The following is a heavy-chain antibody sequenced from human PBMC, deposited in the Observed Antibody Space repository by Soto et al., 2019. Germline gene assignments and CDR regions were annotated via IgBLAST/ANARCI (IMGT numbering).Heavy chain of an antibody. CDR2: IWYDGSKT. CDR3: ARDIWFEKSKCLDY. Sequence: VHLVASGGGVVQPGRSLRLSCVASGFTFSTYGMHWVRQAPGKGLEWVAVIWYDGSKTYYAESVKGRFTISRDNSKNTLYLQMNSLGAEDTDVYYCARDIWFEKSKCLDYWGQGTLVTVSS. J-gene: IGHJ4*02. D-gene: IGHD3-10*01. V-gene: IGHV3-33*01. CDR1: GFTFSTYG.